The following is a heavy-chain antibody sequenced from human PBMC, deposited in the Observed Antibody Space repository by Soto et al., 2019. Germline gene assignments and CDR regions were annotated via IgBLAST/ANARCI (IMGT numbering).Heavy chain of an antibody. CDR2: ISYDGSNK. CDR3: LGDPLDYFDY. CDR1: GFTFSSYA. Sequence: GGSLRLSCAASGFTFSSYAMHWVRQAPGKGLEWVAVISYDGSNKYYADSVKGRFTISRDNSKNTLYLQMNSLRAEDTAVYYCLGDPLDYFDYWGQGTLVTVSS. D-gene: IGHD2-21*02. J-gene: IGHJ4*02. V-gene: IGHV3-30-3*01.